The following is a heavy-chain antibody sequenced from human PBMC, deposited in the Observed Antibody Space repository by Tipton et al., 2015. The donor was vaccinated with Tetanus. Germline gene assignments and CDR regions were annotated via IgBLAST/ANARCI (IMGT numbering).Heavy chain of an antibody. D-gene: IGHD3-3*01. J-gene: IGHJ4*02. Sequence: SLRLSCAVSGGSIDSINWWSWVRQPPGQGLEWIEETSDSGYTNYNPSLKSRVTISVDKSKDQFSLKLDSVTAADTAVYFCARSNILRFLDCWGQGTLVTVSS. V-gene: IGHV4-4*01. CDR1: GGSIDSINW. CDR2: TSDSGYT. CDR3: ARSNILRFLDC.